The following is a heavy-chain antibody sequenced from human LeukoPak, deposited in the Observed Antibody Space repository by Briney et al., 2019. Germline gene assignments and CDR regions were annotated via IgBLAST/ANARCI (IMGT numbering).Heavy chain of an antibody. CDR1: NASISSSSYY. CDR3: ASPVNWNYGSP. D-gene: IGHD1-7*01. CDR2: INHSGST. V-gene: IGHV4-39*07. Sequence: SETLSLTCTVSNASISSSSYYWGWIRQPPGKGLEWIGEINHSGSTNYNPSLKSRVTISVDTSKNQFSLKLSSVTAADTAVYYCASPVNWNYGSPWGQGTLVTVSS. J-gene: IGHJ4*02.